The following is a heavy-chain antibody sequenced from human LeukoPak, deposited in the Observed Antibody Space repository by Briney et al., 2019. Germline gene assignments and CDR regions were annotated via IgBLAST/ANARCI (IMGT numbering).Heavy chain of an antibody. Sequence: GGSLRLSCAASGFTFSSYSMNWVRQAPGKGLEWVSSISSSSSYIYYADSVKGRSTISRDNAKNSLYLQMNSLRAEDTAVYYCAREGGHYDFWSGYYPYNWFDPWGQGTLVTVSS. CDR2: ISSSSSYI. D-gene: IGHD3-3*01. J-gene: IGHJ5*02. V-gene: IGHV3-21*01. CDR1: GFTFSSYS. CDR3: AREGGHYDFWSGYYPYNWFDP.